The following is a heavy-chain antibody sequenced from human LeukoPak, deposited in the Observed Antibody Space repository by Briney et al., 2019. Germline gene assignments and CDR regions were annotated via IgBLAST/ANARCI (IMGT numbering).Heavy chain of an antibody. J-gene: IGHJ4*02. D-gene: IGHD5-24*01. CDR3: AREVGDGYNSPTNDY. V-gene: IGHV4-34*01. CDR1: GCSISSYY. CDR2: INHSGST. Sequence: SETLSLTCTVSGCSISSYYWSWIRQPPGKGLEWIGEINHSGSTNYNPSLKSRVTISVDTSKNQFSLKLSSVTAADTAVYYCAREVGDGYNSPTNDYWGQGTLVTVSS.